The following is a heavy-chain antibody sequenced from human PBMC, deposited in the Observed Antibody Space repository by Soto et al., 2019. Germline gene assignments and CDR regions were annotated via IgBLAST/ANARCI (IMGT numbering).Heavy chain of an antibody. CDR3: ARGRRITMIVVVTGWFAP. V-gene: IGHV4-34*01. CDR1: GGSFTGYY. J-gene: IGHJ5*02. Sequence: QVQLQQWGAELLKPSETLSLTCAVYGGSFTGYYWSWIRQPPGKGLEWIGEINHSGSTNYNPSLKRRVTISVDTSKHQFSLKLSSVTAADTAVYYCARGRRITMIVVVTGWFAPCGQGTLVTVSS. CDR2: INHSGST. D-gene: IGHD3-22*01.